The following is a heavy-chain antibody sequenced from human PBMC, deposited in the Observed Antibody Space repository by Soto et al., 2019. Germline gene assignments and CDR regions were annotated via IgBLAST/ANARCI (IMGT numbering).Heavy chain of an antibody. V-gene: IGHV3-30*01. CDR3: VASVFSFDY. J-gene: IGHJ4*02. Sequence: HVQLVESGGGVVQPGRSLRLSCAASGFTFSTSAMHWVRQAPCKGLEWVAVISYDGTNEHYEDSVKGRFTVSRDNSRNTLYLQMNSLRHEDTAMYDGVASVFSFDYWGQGSLVTVSS. CDR2: ISYDGTNE. D-gene: IGHD2-8*01. CDR1: GFTFSTSA.